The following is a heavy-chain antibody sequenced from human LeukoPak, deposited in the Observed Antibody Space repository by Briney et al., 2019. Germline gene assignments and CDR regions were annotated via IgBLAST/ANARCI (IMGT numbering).Heavy chain of an antibody. V-gene: IGHV1-18*04. J-gene: IGHJ5*01. CDR1: GYTFKNYG. CDR2: ISTYNGDT. CDR3: ARDPSNTGGWYIWFDF. Sequence: ASVKASCKASGYTFKNYGISWVRQAPGQGLEWMGWISTYNGDTKHAQKVQGRLTLTADASTSTAYMELRGLRSDDTAVYYCARDPSNTGGWYIWFDFWGQGTLVTVSS. D-gene: IGHD6-19*01.